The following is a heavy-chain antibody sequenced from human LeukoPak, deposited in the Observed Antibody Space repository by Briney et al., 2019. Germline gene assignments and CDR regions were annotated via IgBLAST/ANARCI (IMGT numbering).Heavy chain of an antibody. V-gene: IGHV1-69*04. D-gene: IGHD2-2*01. J-gene: IGHJ4*02. CDR2: IIPILGIA. CDR1: GGTFSSYA. CDR3: ARLGYCSSTSCLDY. Sequence: GASVKVSCKASGGTFSSYAISWVRQAPGQGLEWMGRIIPILGIANYAQMFQGRVTITADKSTSTAYMELSSLRSEDTAVYYCARLGYCSSTSCLDYWGQGTLVTVSS.